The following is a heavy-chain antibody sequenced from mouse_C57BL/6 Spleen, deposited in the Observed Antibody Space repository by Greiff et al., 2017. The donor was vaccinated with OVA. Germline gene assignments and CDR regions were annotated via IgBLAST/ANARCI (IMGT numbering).Heavy chain of an antibody. CDR3: ASVRCDVDAY. Sequence: QVQLQQSGPELVKSGASVKISCKASGYAFSSSWMNWVKQRPGKGLEWIGRIYPGDGDTNYNGKFKGKATLTADKSSSTAYMQLSSLTSEDSAVYFCASVRCDVDAYTGPGTLVTVSA. D-gene: IGHD2-13*01. CDR1: GYAFSSSW. V-gene: IGHV1-82*01. CDR2: IYPGDGDT. J-gene: IGHJ3*01.